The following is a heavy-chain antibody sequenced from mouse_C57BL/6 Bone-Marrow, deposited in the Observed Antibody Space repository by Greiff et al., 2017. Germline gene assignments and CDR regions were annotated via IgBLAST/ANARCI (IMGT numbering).Heavy chain of an antibody. CDR1: GYSITSGYD. V-gene: IGHV3-1*01. J-gene: IGHJ2*01. CDR3: ARGGLLRFDFDY. D-gene: IGHD1-1*01. CDR2: ISYSGST. Sequence: EVKLVESGPGMVKPSQSLSLTCTVTGYSITSGYDWHWIRHFPGNKLEWMGYISYSGSTNYNPSLKSRISITHDTSKNHFFLKLNSVTTEDTATYYCARGGLLRFDFDYWGQGTTLTVSS.